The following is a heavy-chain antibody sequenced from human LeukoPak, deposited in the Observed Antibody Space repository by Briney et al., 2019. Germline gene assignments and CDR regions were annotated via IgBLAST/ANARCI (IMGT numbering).Heavy chain of an antibody. CDR1: GGPIRSYY. CDR2: IYFSGST. Sequence: SETLSLTCTVSGGPIRSYYWSWIRQPPGKGLEWIGYIYFSGSTSYNPSLTSRVTISVDRSKNQFSLKLSSVAAADTAVYYCARSYDTNFDYWGQGTLVTVSS. J-gene: IGHJ4*02. CDR3: ARSYDTNFDY. V-gene: IGHV4-59*01. D-gene: IGHD3-3*01.